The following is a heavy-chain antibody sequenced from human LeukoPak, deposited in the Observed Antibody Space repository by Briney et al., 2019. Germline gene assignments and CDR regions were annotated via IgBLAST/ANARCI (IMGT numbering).Heavy chain of an antibody. J-gene: IGHJ1*01. Sequence: SETLSLTCTVSGGSISSYYWSWIRQPAGKGLEWIGRIYTSGSTNYNPSLKSRVTMSVDTSKNQFSLKLSSVTAADTAVYYCARLAYSSSWYEGQYFQHWGQGTLVTVSS. CDR2: IYTSGST. CDR3: ARLAYSSSWYEGQYFQH. V-gene: IGHV4-4*07. D-gene: IGHD6-13*01. CDR1: GGSISSYY.